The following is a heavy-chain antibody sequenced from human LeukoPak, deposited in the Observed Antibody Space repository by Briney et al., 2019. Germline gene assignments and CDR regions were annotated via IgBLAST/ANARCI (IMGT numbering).Heavy chain of an antibody. Sequence: PGGSLRLSCAASGFTFSSYGMHWVRQAPGKGLEWVAVISYDGSNKYYADSVKGRFTISRDNAKNSLYLQMNSLRAEDTAVYYCARVGVVPAAHFDYWGQGTLVTVSS. CDR1: GFTFSSYG. V-gene: IGHV3-30*03. CDR2: ISYDGSNK. J-gene: IGHJ4*02. CDR3: ARVGVVPAAHFDY. D-gene: IGHD2-2*01.